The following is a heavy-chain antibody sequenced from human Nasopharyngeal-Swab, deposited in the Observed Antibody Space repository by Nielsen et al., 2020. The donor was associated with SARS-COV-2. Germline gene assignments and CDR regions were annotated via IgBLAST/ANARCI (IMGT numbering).Heavy chain of an antibody. V-gene: IGHV4-59*11. CDR2: ISHNSGT. CDR1: GVSITSQY. Sequence: SEILSLTCTVSGVSITSQYWSWIRQPPGKGLEWIGYISHNSGTSYNPSLKSRVTMFMDTSKNQFSLRLTSVTAADTAVYSCAKEGATGWFDPWGQGTLVTVSS. J-gene: IGHJ5*02. CDR3: AKEGATGWFDP.